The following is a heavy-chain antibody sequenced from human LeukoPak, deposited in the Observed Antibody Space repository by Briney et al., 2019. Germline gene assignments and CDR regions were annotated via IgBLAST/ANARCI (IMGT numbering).Heavy chain of an antibody. J-gene: IGHJ4*02. CDR3: AHRLRGYSSYATGVFDY. D-gene: IGHD5-12*01. CDR1: GFSLSTGAVG. CDR2: IYWDDDT. V-gene: IGHV2-5*02. Sequence: SGPTLVKPTQTLTLTCSFSGFSLSTGAVGVGWIRQPPGKALEWLALIYWDDDTRYSPSRKSRLTITKDTSKNQVVLTMTNMDPVDTATYYCAHRLRGYSSYATGVFDYWGQGTLVTVSS.